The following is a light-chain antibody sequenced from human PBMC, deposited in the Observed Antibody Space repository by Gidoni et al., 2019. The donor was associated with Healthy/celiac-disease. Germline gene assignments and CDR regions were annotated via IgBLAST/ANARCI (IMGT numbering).Light chain of an antibody. V-gene: IGLV3-9*01. J-gene: IGLJ2*01. CDR1: NIGSKH. CDR3: QVWDSSTVV. CDR2: RDR. Sequence: SYELTQPLSVSVALGQPSRITCGGNNIGSKHVHWYHQKPGQAPVLVIYRDRNRPSGIPERFAGSNSGNTATLTISRAQAGEEADYYCQVWDSSTVVFGGGTKLTVL.